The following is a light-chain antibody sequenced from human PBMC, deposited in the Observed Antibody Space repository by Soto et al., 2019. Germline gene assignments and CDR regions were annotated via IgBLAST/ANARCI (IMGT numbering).Light chain of an antibody. J-gene: IGLJ2*01. CDR2: RDD. V-gene: IGLV1-47*01. CDR3: AAWDVSLSGVV. CDR1: SSNIGSNY. Sequence: QSVLTQPPSTSGTPGQRVTISFSGSSSNIGSNYVYWYQQLPEAAPKLLIYRDDQRLSGVPDRLAGSKSDTSASLAISGLRSEDEADYYCAAWDVSLSGVVFGGGTKVTVL.